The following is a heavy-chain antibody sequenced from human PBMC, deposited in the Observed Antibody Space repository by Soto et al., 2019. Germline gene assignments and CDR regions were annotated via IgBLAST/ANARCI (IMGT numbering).Heavy chain of an antibody. CDR1: GFTFSSYW. CDR3: ARDVPISLDAFDI. D-gene: IGHD2-2*01. J-gene: IGHJ3*02. CDR2: IKQDGSEK. Sequence: EVQLVESGGGLVQPGGSLRLSCAASGFTFSSYWMSCVRQAPGKGLEWVANIKQDGSEKYYVDSVQGRFTISRDNAKNSLYLQMNSLRAEDTAVYYCARDVPISLDAFDIWGQGTMVTVSS. V-gene: IGHV3-7*01.